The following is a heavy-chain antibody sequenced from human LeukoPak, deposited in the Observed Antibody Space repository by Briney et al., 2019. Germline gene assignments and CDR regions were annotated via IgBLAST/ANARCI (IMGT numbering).Heavy chain of an antibody. V-gene: IGHV3-21*05. CDR2: ISSGSRDI. CDR1: GFRFDSYS. CDR3: ARDDYDFLSGYYNHYYYGMDV. Sequence: GGSLRLSCAAFGFRFDSYSMNWVRQAPGKGLEWLSFISSGSRDIYYADSVKGRFTISRDNAKNSLYLQMNSLRAEATAVYYCARDDYDFLSGYYNHYYYGMDVWGQGTTVTVSS. D-gene: IGHD3-3*01. J-gene: IGHJ6*02.